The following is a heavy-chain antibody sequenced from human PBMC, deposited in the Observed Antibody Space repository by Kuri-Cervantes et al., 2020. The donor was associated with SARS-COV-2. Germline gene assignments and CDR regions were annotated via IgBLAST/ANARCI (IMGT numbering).Heavy chain of an antibody. CDR1: GFSLSTSGVG. J-gene: IGHJ2*01. V-gene: IGHV2-5*02. D-gene: IGHD3-22*01. CDR3: AHSRSSFPYYDCWYFDL. CDR2: IYWDDDK. Sequence: SGPTLVKPTQTLTLTCTFSGFSLSTSGVGVGWIRQPPGKALEWLALIYWDDDKRYSPSLKSRLTITKDTSKNQVVLTMTNMDPVDTATYYCAHSRSSFPYYDCWYFDLWGRGTLATVSS.